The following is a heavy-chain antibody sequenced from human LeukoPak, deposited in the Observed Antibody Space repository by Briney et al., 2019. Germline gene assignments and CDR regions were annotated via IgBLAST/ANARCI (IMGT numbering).Heavy chain of an antibody. CDR2: IYSGGST. V-gene: IGHV3-53*01. D-gene: IGHD3-9*01. CDR1: GFTVSSNY. CDR3: ARAGLEVRYFDWLSPFDY. Sequence: PGGSLRLSCAASGFTVSSNYMSWVRQAPGKGLEWVSVIYSGGSTYYADSVMGRFTISRDNSKNTLYLQMNSLRAEDTAVYYCARAGLEVRYFDWLSPFDYWGQGTLVTVSS. J-gene: IGHJ4*02.